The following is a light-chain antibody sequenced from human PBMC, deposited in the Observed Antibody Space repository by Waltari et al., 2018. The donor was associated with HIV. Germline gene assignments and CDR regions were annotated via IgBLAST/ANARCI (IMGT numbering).Light chain of an antibody. CDR2: GAS. CDR3: QQYDTWPRT. J-gene: IGKJ1*01. Sequence: TVMTQSPPTLSVSPAERDLPSCRASQSVKSNLAWYQQKPGQAPRLLIYGASTRATGTPARFSGSGSGTEFTLTISDLHSEDSAVYYCQQYDTWPRTFGRGTKVEFK. CDR1: QSVKSN. V-gene: IGKV3-15*01.